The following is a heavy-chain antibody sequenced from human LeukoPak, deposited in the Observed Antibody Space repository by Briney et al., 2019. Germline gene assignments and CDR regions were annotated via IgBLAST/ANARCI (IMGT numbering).Heavy chain of an antibody. J-gene: IGHJ6*02. Sequence: PGGSLRLSCAASGFTFSDYSMRWVHQAPGKGLEWVSSISGTGDVSKYADSVKGRFTISRDNSKNTLYLQVNSLRAEETAVYYCAKAFVPYYYGMDVWGQGTTVTVS. CDR1: GFTFSDYS. D-gene: IGHD2/OR15-2a*01. V-gene: IGHV3-23*01. CDR2: ISGTGDVS. CDR3: AKAFVPYYYGMDV.